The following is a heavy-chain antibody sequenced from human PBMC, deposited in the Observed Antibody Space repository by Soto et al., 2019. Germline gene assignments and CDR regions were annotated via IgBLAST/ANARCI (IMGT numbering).Heavy chain of an antibody. CDR2: IIPVSGTP. CDR1: GGIFNSYS. D-gene: IGHD6-19*01. V-gene: IGHV1-69*01. CDR3: TRPSYTSGFAFDP. J-gene: IGHJ5*02. Sequence: QVHLVQSGAEVRKPGSSVKVSCKASGGIFNSYSINWVRQAPGQGLEWMGGIIPVSGTPKYAQKFQGRVTISADDSTTTTYMEVISLRSEDTAVYYCTRPSYTSGFAFDPWGQGTLVIVPS.